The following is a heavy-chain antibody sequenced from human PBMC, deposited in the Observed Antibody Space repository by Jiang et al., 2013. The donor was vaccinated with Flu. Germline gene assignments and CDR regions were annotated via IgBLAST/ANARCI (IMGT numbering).Heavy chain of an antibody. V-gene: IGHV7-4-1*02. J-gene: IGHJ6*02. Sequence: VQSGSELKKPGASVKVSCKASGYSFTSYGMNWVRQAPGRGPEWMGWINTITGNPTYSQAFTGRFVFSLDTSVTTAYLEISSLKAEDSGIYYCARDHRVTSNYAMDLWGQGTTVTVSS. CDR3: ARDHRVTSNYAMDL. D-gene: IGHD2-21*02. CDR1: GYSFTSYG. CDR2: INTITGNP.